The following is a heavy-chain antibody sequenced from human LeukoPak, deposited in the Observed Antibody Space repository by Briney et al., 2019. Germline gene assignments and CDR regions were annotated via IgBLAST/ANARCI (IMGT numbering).Heavy chain of an antibody. CDR3: ARDPPFIIGTTFFDY. V-gene: IGHV3-21*01. CDR2: ISSRSSYI. Sequence: GGSLRLSCAASGFTFSSYSMSWVRQAPGKGLEWVSSISSRSSYIYYADSVKGRFTISRDNAKNSLYLQMNSLRAEDTAVYYCARDPPFIIGTTFFDYWGQGTLVTVSS. J-gene: IGHJ4*02. D-gene: IGHD1-20*01. CDR1: GFTFSSYS.